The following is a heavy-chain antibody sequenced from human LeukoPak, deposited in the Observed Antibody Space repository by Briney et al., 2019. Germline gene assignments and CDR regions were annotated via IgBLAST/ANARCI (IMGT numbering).Heavy chain of an antibody. CDR1: GCSISSCSYY. CDR3: ARGCSGGSCYVNLGSDY. CDR2: PYYSGST. J-gene: IGHJ4*02. D-gene: IGHD2-15*01. Sequence: CVTLSLPYTVSGCSISSCSYYWLGIGPPPGKALVCFGSPYYSGSTYYNPSLQSCLPISVGTSKNQFSLKLSSVTAADTAVYYCARGCSGGSCYVNLGSDYGGQGTLVTVSS. V-gene: IGHV4-39*01.